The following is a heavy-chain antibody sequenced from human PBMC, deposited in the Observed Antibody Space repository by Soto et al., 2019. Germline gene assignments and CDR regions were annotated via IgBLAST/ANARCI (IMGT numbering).Heavy chain of an antibody. D-gene: IGHD3-3*01. Sequence: PGGSLKLSCAASGFTFSSYAMSWVRQAPGKGLEWVGRIKSKTDGGTTDYAAPVKGRFTISRDDSKNTLYLQMNSLKTEDTAVYYCTTVKADDFWSGYLNYWGQGTLVTVSS. J-gene: IGHJ4*02. CDR2: IKSKTDGGTT. CDR1: GFTFSSYA. CDR3: TTVKADDFWSGYLNY. V-gene: IGHV3-15*01.